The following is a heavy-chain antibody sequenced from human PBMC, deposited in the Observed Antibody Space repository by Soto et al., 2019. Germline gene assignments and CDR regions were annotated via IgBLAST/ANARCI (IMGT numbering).Heavy chain of an antibody. CDR1: DGSINSHY. CDR2: IYYTGST. V-gene: IGHV4-59*11. CDR3: ARDRLSEQQLGGYYYYDMDV. Sequence: SETLSLTCTVSDGSINSHYWSWIRQPPGKGLEWIGYIYYTGSTTYNPSLKSRVTISLDTSKTQFSLRLSSVTAADTAVYYCARDRLSEQQLGGYYYYDMDVWGQGTTVTVSS. J-gene: IGHJ6*02. D-gene: IGHD6-13*01.